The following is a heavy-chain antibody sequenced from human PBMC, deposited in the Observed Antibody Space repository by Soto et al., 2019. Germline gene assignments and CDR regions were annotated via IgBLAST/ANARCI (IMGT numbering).Heavy chain of an antibody. CDR1: GFTFSSYA. CDR3: ARDRGGYAFDI. V-gene: IGHV3-64*01. J-gene: IGHJ3*02. CDR2: ISSNGGST. Sequence: EVQLVESGGGLVQPGGSLSLSCAASGFTFSSYAMHWVRRAPGQGLEYVSAISSNGGSTYYANSVKGRITISRDNSKNTMYLQMGSLGAEDMGVYYCARDRGGYAFDIWGQGTMVSDSS. D-gene: IGHD3-16*01.